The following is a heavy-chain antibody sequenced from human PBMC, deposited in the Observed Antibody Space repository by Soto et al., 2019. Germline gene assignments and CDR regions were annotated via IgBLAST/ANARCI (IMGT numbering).Heavy chain of an antibody. D-gene: IGHD3-10*01. CDR3: ERGLELGWFDP. CDR1: GASISSYY. V-gene: IGHV4-59*01. J-gene: IGHJ5*02. Sequence: PSETLSLTCTVSGASISSYYWSWIRQPPGKGLEWIGYIYYSGSTNYNPSLKSRVTISVDTSKNQFSLKLSSVTAADTAVYYCERGLELGWFDPWGQGTLVTVSS. CDR2: IYYSGST.